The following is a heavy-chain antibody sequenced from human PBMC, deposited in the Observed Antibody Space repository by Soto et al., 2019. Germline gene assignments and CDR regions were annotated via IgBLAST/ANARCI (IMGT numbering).Heavy chain of an antibody. Sequence: GGSLRLSCAASGFTFSSYAMSWVRQAPGKGLEWVSAISGSGGSTYYADSVKGRFTISRDNSKNTLYLQMNSLRAEDTAVYYCAKDVYRQLERALYFDYWGQGTLVTVSS. CDR2: ISGSGGST. CDR1: GFTFSSYA. J-gene: IGHJ4*02. V-gene: IGHV3-23*01. D-gene: IGHD1-1*01. CDR3: AKDVYRQLERALYFDY.